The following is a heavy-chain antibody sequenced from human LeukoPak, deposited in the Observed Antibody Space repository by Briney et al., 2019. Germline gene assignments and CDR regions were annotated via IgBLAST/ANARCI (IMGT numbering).Heavy chain of an antibody. D-gene: IGHD3-9*01. J-gene: IGHJ4*02. Sequence: GGSLRLSCAASGFTFSSYGMHWVRQAPGKGLEWVAVIWYDGSNKYYADSVKGRFTISRDNSKNTLYLQMNSLRAEDTAVYYCAKDPYDILTGYYDELKEKETDYWGQGTLVTVSS. CDR2: IWYDGSNK. CDR3: AKDPYDILTGYYDELKEKETDY. V-gene: IGHV3-33*06. CDR1: GFTFSSYG.